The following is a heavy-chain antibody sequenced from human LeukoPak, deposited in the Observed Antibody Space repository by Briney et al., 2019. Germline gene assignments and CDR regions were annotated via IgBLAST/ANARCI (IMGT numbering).Heavy chain of an antibody. CDR1: GGTFSSYA. V-gene: IGHV1-69*04. Sequence: WASVKVSCKASGGTFSSYAISWVRQAPGQGLEWMGRIIPILGVANYAQKFQGRVTITADKSTSTAYMELSSLRSEDTAVYYCARDRVVAAAGSSRDYGMDVWGRGTTVTVSS. J-gene: IGHJ6*02. CDR2: IIPILGVA. D-gene: IGHD6-13*01. CDR3: ARDRVVAAAGSSRDYGMDV.